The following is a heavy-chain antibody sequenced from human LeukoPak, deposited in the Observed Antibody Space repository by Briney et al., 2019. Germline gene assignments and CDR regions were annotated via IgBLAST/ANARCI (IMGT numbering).Heavy chain of an antibody. CDR1: GFTFSSYA. CDR3: AKDFYYGSGKIPHNPIED. V-gene: IGHV3-23*01. CDR2: ISGSGGST. D-gene: IGHD3-10*01. J-gene: IGHJ4*02. Sequence: GGSPRLSCAASGFTFSSYAMSWVRQAPGKGLEWVSAISGSGGSTYYADSVKGRFTISRDNSKNTLYLQMNSLRAKDTAVYYCAKDFYYGSGKIPHNPIEDWGQGTLVTVSS.